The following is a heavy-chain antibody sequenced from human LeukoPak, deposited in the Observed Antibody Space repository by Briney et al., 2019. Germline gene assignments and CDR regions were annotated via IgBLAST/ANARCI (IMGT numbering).Heavy chain of an antibody. CDR2: ISGSGGST. CDR1: GFTFSSYA. D-gene: IGHD2-15*01. CDR3: AGVRDIVVVVAADLDY. V-gene: IGHV3-23*01. J-gene: IGHJ4*02. Sequence: PGGSLRLSCAASGFTFSSYAMSWVRQAPGKGLEWVSAISGSGGSTYYADSVKGRFTISRDNSKNTLYLQMNSLRAEDTAVYYCAGVRDIVVVVAADLDYWGQGTLVTVSS.